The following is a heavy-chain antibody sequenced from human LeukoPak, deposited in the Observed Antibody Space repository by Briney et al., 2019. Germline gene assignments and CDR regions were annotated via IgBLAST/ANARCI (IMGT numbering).Heavy chain of an antibody. CDR2: LSGSGITT. CDR3: AKGIYSSGWSYFDY. Sequence: GGSLRLSCAASGFTFSNSAMSWVRQAPGKGLEWVSTLSGSGITTYYADSVTGRFSISRDNSKNTLYLQMNSLRAEDTAVYYCAKGIYSSGWSYFDYWGHGTLVTVSS. D-gene: IGHD6-19*01. V-gene: IGHV3-23*01. CDR1: GFTFSNSA. J-gene: IGHJ4*01.